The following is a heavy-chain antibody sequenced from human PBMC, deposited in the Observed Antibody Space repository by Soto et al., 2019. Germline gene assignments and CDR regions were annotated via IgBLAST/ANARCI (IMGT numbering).Heavy chain of an antibody. CDR1: GGSISGYY. CDR2: IYNSGST. V-gene: IGHV4-59*12. CDR3: ARSSTSANYFDY. D-gene: IGHD2-2*01. J-gene: IGHJ4*02. Sequence: SETLSLTCTVSGGSISGYYWSWLRQHPGKGLEWIGYIYNSGSTNYNPSLKSRVTISIDTSKNQFSLKLSSVTAADTAVYYCARSSTSANYFDYWGQGTLVTVSS.